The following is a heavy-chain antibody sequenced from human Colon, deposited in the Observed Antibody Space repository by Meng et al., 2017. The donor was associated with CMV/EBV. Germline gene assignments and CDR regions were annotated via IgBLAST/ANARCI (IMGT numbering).Heavy chain of an antibody. V-gene: IGHV3-23*01. Sequence: GGSLRLSCAASESTFSSYNMNWVRQAPGKGLEWVSGTSNSGGSTYYADSVKGRFTISRDNSKNTLYLQMNSLRAEDTAVYYCAKETILYHRGWFDPWGQGTLVTVSS. D-gene: IGHD2-8*01. J-gene: IGHJ5*02. CDR1: ESTFSSYN. CDR3: AKETILYHRGWFDP. CDR2: TSNSGGST.